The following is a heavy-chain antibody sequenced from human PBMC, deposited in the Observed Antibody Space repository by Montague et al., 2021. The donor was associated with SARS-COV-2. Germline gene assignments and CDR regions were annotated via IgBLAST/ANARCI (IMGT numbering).Heavy chain of an antibody. CDR1: GGSISSSSYY. CDR3: AADYGERDWFDP. V-gene: IGHV4-39*01. D-gene: IGHD4-17*01. Sequence: SETLSLTCTVSGGSISSSSYYWGWIRQPPGKGLEWIGSLYYSGSTYYNPSLKSRVTISVDTSKNQFSLKLSSVTAADTAVYYCAADYGERDWFDPWGQGTRVTVSS. CDR2: LYYSGST. J-gene: IGHJ5*02.